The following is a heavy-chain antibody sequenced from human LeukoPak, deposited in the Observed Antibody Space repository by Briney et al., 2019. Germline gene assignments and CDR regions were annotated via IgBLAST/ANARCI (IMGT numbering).Heavy chain of an antibody. V-gene: IGHV1-69*05. CDR3: ARTPPLEYYDSPPYYYMDV. CDR1: GGTFSSYA. Sequence: ASVKVSCKASGGTFSSYAISWVRQAPGQGLEWMGGIIPIFGTANYAQKFQGRVTITTDESTSTAYMELSSLRSEDTAVYCCARTPPLEYYDSPPYYYMDVWGKGTTVTVSS. J-gene: IGHJ6*03. CDR2: IIPIFGTA. D-gene: IGHD3-22*01.